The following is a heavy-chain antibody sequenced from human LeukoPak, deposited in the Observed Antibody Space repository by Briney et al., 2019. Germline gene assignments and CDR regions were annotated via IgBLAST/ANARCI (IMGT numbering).Heavy chain of an antibody. CDR2: IIPIFGIA. J-gene: IGHJ3*02. D-gene: IGHD3-22*01. CDR1: GDTFSSYA. V-gene: IGHV1-69*04. CDR3: ARDWGYYDSSGYVAFDI. Sequence: SVKVSCKASGDTFSSYAISWVRQAPGQGLEWMGRIIPIFGIANYAQKFQGRVTITADKSTSTAYMELSSLRSEDTAVYYCARDWGYYDSSGYVAFDIWGQGTMVTVSS.